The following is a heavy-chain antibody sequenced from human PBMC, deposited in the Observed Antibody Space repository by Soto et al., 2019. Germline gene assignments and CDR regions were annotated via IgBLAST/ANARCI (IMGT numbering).Heavy chain of an antibody. V-gene: IGHV3-53*01. Sequence: EVQLVESGGGLIQPGGSLRLSCAASGFTVSSNYMSWVRKAPGKGLEWVSVIYSGCSTYYADSVKGRFTISRDNTKNTLYLQMNSLRAEDTAVYYCARGLGWLQLGAFVIWGQGTMVTVSS. CDR2: IYSGCST. D-gene: IGHD5-12*01. J-gene: IGHJ3*02. CDR3: ARGLGWLQLGAFVI. CDR1: GFTVSSNY.